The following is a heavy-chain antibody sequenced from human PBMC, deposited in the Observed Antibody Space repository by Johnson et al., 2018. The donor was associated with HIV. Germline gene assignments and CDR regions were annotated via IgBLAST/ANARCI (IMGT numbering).Heavy chain of an antibody. CDR1: GFTFSSYA. CDR3: ARGSRYTHDNDDVYLRHAVEI. V-gene: IGHV3-30*04. Sequence: QVQLVESGGGVVQPGRSLRLSCAASGFTFSSYAMHWVRQAPGKGLEWVAVISYDGSEKYYADSVKGRFTISRDSSKNTLYLQVNSLRAEDTAVYYCARGSRYTHDNDDVYLRHAVEIWGQGTVVTVSS. D-gene: IGHD3-16*01. J-gene: IGHJ3*02. CDR2: ISYDGSEK.